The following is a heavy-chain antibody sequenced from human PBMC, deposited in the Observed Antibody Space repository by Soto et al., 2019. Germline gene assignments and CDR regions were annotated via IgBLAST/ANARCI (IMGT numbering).Heavy chain of an antibody. CDR1: GFTFSSYG. CDR2: IWNDGSNQ. J-gene: IGHJ4*02. V-gene: IGHV3-33*01. Sequence: VQLVESGGGVVQPGRSLRLSCAASGFTFSSYGMHWVRQAPGKGLEWVAVIWNDGSNQYYADSVKGRFTISRDNSKNTLYLQMNSLRVDDTAVYYCASRSPALDYWGQRTLVTVSS. CDR3: ASRSPALDY. D-gene: IGHD2-2*01.